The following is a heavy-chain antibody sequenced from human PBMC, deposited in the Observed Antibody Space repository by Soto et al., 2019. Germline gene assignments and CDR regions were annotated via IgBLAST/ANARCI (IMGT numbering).Heavy chain of an antibody. CDR3: ARHGPYADHDH. V-gene: IGHV3-48*02. J-gene: IGHJ4*02. Sequence: EVQLVESGGGLVQPGGSLRVSCVVSGFTLSGYSMNWVRQAPGKGLEWVSHDGAGGTILYADSVKGRFTVSRDNAKNSLYLQMNILRDGDTAVYYCARHGPYADHDHWGQGTLVTVSS. CDR1: GFTLSGYS. CDR2: DGAGGTI.